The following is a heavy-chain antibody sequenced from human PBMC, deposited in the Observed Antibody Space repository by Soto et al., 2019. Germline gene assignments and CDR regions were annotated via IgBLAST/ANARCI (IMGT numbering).Heavy chain of an antibody. CDR1: GFSLSTSGVG. V-gene: IGHV2-5*02. CDR2: IYWDDDK. D-gene: IGHD2-2*01. CDR3: ARLGYCSSTSCYVVGDY. Sequence: QITLKESGPTLVKPTQTLTLTCTFSGFSLSTSGVGVGWIRQPPGKALEWLALIYWDDDKRYSPSLKSRLTITKDTPKNQVVLTLTNMDPVDTATYYCARLGYCSSTSCYVVGDYWGQGTLVTVSS. J-gene: IGHJ4*02.